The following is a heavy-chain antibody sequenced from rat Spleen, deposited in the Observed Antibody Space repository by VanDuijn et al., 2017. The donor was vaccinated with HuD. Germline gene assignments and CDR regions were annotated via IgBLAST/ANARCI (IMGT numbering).Heavy chain of an antibody. CDR1: GFTFNNYW. CDR3: ARPTTSIPFND. CDR2: IIYDGSNT. Sequence: EVQLVESGGGLVQPGRSLKVSCVASGFTFNNYWMTWIRQAPPKGLEWVAAIIYDGSNTYYRDSVKGRFTISRDNAKSTLYLQMDGLGSEDTSIYYGARPTTSIPFNDGGQGVMVTVSS. J-gene: IGHJ2*01. V-gene: IGHV5-29*01. D-gene: IGHD1-9*01.